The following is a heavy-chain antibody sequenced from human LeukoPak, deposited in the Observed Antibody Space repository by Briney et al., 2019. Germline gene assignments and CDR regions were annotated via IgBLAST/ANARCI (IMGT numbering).Heavy chain of an antibody. CDR2: ISYDGSNK. J-gene: IGHJ4*02. CDR1: GFTFSSYA. Sequence: PGRSLRLSCAASGFTFSSYAMHWVRQAPGKGLEWVAVISYDGSNKYYADSVKGRFTISRDNSKNTLYLQMNSLRAEDTAVYYCARGYSTVGATDYWGQGTLVTVSS. V-gene: IGHV3-30-3*01. D-gene: IGHD1-26*01. CDR3: ARGYSTVGATDY.